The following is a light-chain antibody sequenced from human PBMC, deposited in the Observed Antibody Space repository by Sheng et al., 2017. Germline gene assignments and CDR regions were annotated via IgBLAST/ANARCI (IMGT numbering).Light chain of an antibody. CDR1: SLRSYY. CDR2: GKN. J-gene: IGLJ2*01. CDR3: NSRDSSGNHLKGRV. Sequence: SSELTQDPAVSVALGQTVRITCQGDSLRSYYASWYQQKPGQAPVLVIYGKNNRPSGIPDRFSGSSSGNTASLTITGAQAEDEADYYCNSRDSSGNHLKGRVFGGGTKLTVL. V-gene: IGLV3-19*01.